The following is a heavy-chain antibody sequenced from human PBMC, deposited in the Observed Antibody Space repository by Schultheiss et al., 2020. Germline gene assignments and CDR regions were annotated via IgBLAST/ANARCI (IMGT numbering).Heavy chain of an antibody. V-gene: IGHV4-31*03. J-gene: IGHJ4*02. CDR2: IYYSGST. D-gene: IGHD4-17*01. CDR1: GGSISSGGYY. CDR3: AYGDYVLSDY. Sequence: SETLSLTCTVSGGSISSGGYYWSWIRQHPGKGLEWIGYIYYSGSTYYNPSLKSRVTTSVDTSKNQFSLKLSSVTAADTAVYYCAYGDYVLSDYWGQGTLVTVSS.